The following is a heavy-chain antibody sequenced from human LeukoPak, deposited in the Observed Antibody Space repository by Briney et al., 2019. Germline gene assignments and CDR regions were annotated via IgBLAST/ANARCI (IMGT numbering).Heavy chain of an antibody. Sequence: PGGSLRLSCAASGFTFSSYAMHWVRQAPGKGLEWVAVISYDGSNKYYADSVKGRFTISRDNSNNTLYLQMNSLRAEDTAVYYCARDVWEQLWLPGLDYWGQGTLVTVSS. CDR2: ISYDGSNK. CDR3: ARDVWEQLWLPGLDY. J-gene: IGHJ4*02. CDR1: GFTFSSYA. V-gene: IGHV3-30*04. D-gene: IGHD5-18*01.